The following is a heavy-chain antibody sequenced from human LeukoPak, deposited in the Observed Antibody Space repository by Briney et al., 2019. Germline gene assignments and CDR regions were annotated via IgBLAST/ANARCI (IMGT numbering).Heavy chain of an antibody. Sequence: GGSLRLSCAASGFTFDDYAMHWVRQAPGKGLEWVSLISGDGGSTYYADSAKGRFTISRDNSKNSLYLQMNSLRTEDTALYYCAKGIVYYDFWSGFSPPEYYFDYWGQGTLVTVSS. V-gene: IGHV3-43*02. CDR2: ISGDGGST. CDR1: GFTFDDYA. J-gene: IGHJ4*02. CDR3: AKGIVYYDFWSGFSPPEYYFDY. D-gene: IGHD3-3*01.